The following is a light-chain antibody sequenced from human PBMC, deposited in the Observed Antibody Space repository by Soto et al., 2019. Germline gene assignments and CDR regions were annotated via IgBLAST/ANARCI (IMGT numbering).Light chain of an antibody. CDR1: QSLLHSNGYRY. CDR2: LGS. Sequence: EIVMTQSPLSLPVTPGEPASISCRSSQSLLHSNGYRYLDWYLQKPGQSPQLLIYLGSNRASGVPDRFSGSGSGTDFTLKISRVEAEDVGLYYGMQALQTPPAFGQGTRLEMK. J-gene: IGKJ5*01. CDR3: MQALQTPPA. V-gene: IGKV2-28*01.